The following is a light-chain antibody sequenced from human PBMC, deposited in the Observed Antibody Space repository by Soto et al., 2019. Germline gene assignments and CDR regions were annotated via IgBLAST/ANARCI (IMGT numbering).Light chain of an antibody. J-gene: IGKJ5*01. V-gene: IGKV3-15*01. CDR2: GAS. CDR3: QQYNNWPLT. Sequence: QSLGTLSLSPATRDTLFCRASQSINSKLAWYQQKPGQAPRLHIYGASSRATGIPVRFSGSGSGTEFTLTISSLQSEDFAVYYCQQYNNWPLTIGQGTRLEIK. CDR1: QSINSK.